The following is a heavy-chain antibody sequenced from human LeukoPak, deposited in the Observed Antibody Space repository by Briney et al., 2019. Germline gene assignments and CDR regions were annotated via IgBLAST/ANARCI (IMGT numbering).Heavy chain of an antibody. Sequence: PGGSLRLSCAASGFTFSSYWMSWVRQAPGKGLEWVANIKQDGSEKSYVDSVKGRFTISRDNAKNSLYLQMNSLRAEDTAVYYCARSSYSSSSSVWGQGTMVTVSS. J-gene: IGHJ3*01. V-gene: IGHV3-7*03. CDR3: ARSSYSSSSSV. D-gene: IGHD6-6*01. CDR1: GFTFSSYW. CDR2: IKQDGSEK.